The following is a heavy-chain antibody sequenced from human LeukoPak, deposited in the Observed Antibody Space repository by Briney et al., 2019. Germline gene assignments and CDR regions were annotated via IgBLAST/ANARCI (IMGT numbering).Heavy chain of an antibody. D-gene: IGHD3-22*01. Sequence: TGGSLRLSCAASGFTFSSYGMHWVRQAPGKGLEWVAVIWYDGSNKYYADSVKGRFTISRDNSKNTLYLQMNSLRAEDTAVYYCARADYYDSSGAFDIWGQGTMVTVSS. CDR3: ARADYYDSSGAFDI. CDR2: IWYDGSNK. J-gene: IGHJ3*02. V-gene: IGHV3-33*01. CDR1: GFTFSSYG.